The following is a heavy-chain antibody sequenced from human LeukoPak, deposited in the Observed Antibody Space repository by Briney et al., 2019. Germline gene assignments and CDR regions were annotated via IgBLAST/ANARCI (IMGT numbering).Heavy chain of an antibody. V-gene: IGHV3-30*03. CDR1: GFTFGSYG. J-gene: IGHJ4*02. CDR2: ISYDGSNK. Sequence: PGGSLRLSCAGSGFTFGSYGMHWVRQAPGKGLEWVPVISYDGSNKYYADSVKGRFTISRDNSKNMLFVQMNSLRAEDTAVYYCATRGTKYCGGDCYSVPYYWGQGTLVTVSS. D-gene: IGHD2-21*02. CDR3: ATRGTKYCGGDCYSVPYY.